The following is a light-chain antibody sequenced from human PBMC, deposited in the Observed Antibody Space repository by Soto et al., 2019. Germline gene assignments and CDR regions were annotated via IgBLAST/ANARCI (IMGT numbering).Light chain of an antibody. Sequence: QSVLTQPPSVSGAPGQRVTISCTGSSSNIGAGYDVHWYQQLPGTAPKLLIYGNSNRPSGVPDRFSGSKSGTSASLAITGLQAEDEADYYCQSYDSSLSGRDVVFGGGTKHTVL. CDR3: QSYDSSLSGRDVV. V-gene: IGLV1-40*01. CDR1: SSNIGAGYD. J-gene: IGLJ2*01. CDR2: GNS.